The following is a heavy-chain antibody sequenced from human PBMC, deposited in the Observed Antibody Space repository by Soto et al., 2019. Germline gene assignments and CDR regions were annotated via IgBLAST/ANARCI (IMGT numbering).Heavy chain of an antibody. V-gene: IGHV1-69*12. Sequence: QVQLVQSGAEVKKPGSSVKVSCKASGGTFSSDSFSWVRQAPGQGLEWMGGIIPMFDTPIYAQKFQDGVTFTADESTSTADMQLSSLRSGDTAVYYCARSGGLGRDFNYWGQGSLVTVSS. CDR2: IIPMFDTP. J-gene: IGHJ4*02. CDR1: GGTFSSDS. CDR3: ARSGGLGRDFNY. D-gene: IGHD2-15*01.